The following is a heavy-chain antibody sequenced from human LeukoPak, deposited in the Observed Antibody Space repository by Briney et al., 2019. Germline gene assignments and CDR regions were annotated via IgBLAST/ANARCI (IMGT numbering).Heavy chain of an antibody. Sequence: SETLSLTCTVSGGSISSYYWSWIRQPPGKGLEWIGYIYNSGSTNYTPSLKSRITISVDTSKNQFSLKLSSVTAADTAVYYCARFVFYGMDVCGQGTTFTVS. J-gene: IGHJ6*01. CDR2: IYNSGST. D-gene: IGHD5/OR15-5a*01. V-gene: IGHV4-59*01. CDR1: GGSISSYY. CDR3: ARFVFYGMDV.